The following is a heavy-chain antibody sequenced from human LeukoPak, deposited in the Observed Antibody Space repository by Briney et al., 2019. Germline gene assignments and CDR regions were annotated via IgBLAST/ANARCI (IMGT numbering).Heavy chain of an antibody. Sequence: PGGSLRLSCAASGFTFRSYAMSWVRQAPGKGLEWVSAISGNGGGTYYADSVKGRFTTSRDNSKNTLYLQMNSLRAEDTAVYYCAKGDCSSTSCYAPADYWGQGTLATVSS. CDR3: AKGDCSSTSCYAPADY. CDR1: GFTFRSYA. D-gene: IGHD2-2*01. CDR2: ISGNGGGT. V-gene: IGHV3-23*01. J-gene: IGHJ4*02.